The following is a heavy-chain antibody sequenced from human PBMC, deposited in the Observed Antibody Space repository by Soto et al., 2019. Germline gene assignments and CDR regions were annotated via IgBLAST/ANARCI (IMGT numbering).Heavy chain of an antibody. CDR3: ASWQLPGPNYYYYGMDV. V-gene: IGHV4-59*01. CDR2: IYYSGST. J-gene: IGHJ6*02. Sequence: SETLSLTCTVSGGSISSYYWSWIRQPPGKGLEWIGYIYYSGSTNYNPSLKSRVTISVDTSKNQFSLKLSSVTAADTAVYYCASWQLPGPNYYYYGMDVWAQRTTVTVSS. D-gene: IGHD2-15*01. CDR1: GGSISSYY.